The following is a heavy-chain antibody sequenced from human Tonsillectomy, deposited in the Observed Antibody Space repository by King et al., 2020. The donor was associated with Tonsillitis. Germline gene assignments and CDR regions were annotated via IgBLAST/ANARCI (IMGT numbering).Heavy chain of an antibody. D-gene: IGHD3-16*02. CDR3: ARYLQKIYDYVWGSYRGFDY. J-gene: IGHJ4*02. Sequence: VQLVESGGGLVKPGGSLRLSCAASGFTFSDYTRAGSARPQGRGWGGVSTLVGVVGTKNYPNSVKGRFTTSGNKPRNTLYLQMNSLRSEETAVYYCARYLQKIYDYVWGSYRGFDYWGQGTLVTVSS. CDR1: GFTFSDYT. V-gene: IGHV3-11*01. CDR2: LVGVVGTK.